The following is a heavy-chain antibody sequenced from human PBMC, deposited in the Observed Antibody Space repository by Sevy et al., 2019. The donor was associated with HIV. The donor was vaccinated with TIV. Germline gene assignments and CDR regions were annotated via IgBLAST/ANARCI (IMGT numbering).Heavy chain of an antibody. CDR2: INPNSGGT. CDR1: GYTFTGYY. CDR3: AREGIYNYYYGMDV. V-gene: IGHV1-2*06. J-gene: IGHJ6*02. D-gene: IGHD3-10*01. Sequence: ASVKVSCKASGYTFTGYYMHWVRQAPGQGLEWMGRINPNSGGTNYAQKFQGRVTMTRDTSISTAYMELSRLRSDDTAVYYCAREGIYNYYYGMDVWGQRTTVTVSS.